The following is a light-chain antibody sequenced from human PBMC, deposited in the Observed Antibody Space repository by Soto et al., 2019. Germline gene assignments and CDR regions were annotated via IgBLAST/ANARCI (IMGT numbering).Light chain of an antibody. CDR1: QGISSY. CDR3: QQVNSYPHT. V-gene: IGKV1-9*01. Sequence: DIQLTQSPSFLSASVGDRVTITCRASQGISSYLAWYQQKPGKAPKFLIYGASTLQSGVPSRFSGSGFGTEFTLTLSSLQPEDFATYFCQQVNSYPHTFGQGTKLEIK. CDR2: GAS. J-gene: IGKJ2*01.